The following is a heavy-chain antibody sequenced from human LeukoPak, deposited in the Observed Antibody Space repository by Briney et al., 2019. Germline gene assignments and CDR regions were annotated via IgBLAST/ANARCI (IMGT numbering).Heavy chain of an antibody. CDR1: GFTFSSYA. CDR3: AKLLLPYCGGDCYSALGY. J-gene: IGHJ4*02. CDR2: ISGSGGST. V-gene: IGHV3-23*01. D-gene: IGHD2-21*02. Sequence: GGSLRLSCAASGFTFSSYAMSWVRQAPGKGLEWVSAISGSGGSTYYADSVKGRFTISRDNSKNTLYLQMNSLRAEDTAVYYCAKLLLPYCGGDCYSALGYWGQGTLVTVSS.